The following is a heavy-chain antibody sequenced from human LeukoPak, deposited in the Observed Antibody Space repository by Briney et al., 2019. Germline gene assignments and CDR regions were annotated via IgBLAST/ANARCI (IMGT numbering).Heavy chain of an antibody. J-gene: IGHJ4*02. D-gene: IGHD6-6*01. CDR2: IWYDGSNK. V-gene: IGHV3-33*01. CDR3: VRDWSARYFYY. Sequence: PGGSLRLSCAASGFTFGNHGMHWVRQAPGKGLEWVAVIWYDGSNKYYADSVKGRFTISRDNSRNTLYLQMNSLTAEDTAVYYCVRDWSARYFYYWGQGILVTVSS. CDR1: GFTFGNHG.